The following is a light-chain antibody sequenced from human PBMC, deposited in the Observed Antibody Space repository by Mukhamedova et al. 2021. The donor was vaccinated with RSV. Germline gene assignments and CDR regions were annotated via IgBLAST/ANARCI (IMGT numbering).Light chain of an antibody. CDR3: QAWDSSTAV. J-gene: IGLJ2*01. V-gene: IGLV1-47*01. Sequence: GTAPKLLIYRNNQRPSGVPDRFSGSKSGTSASLAISGLRSEDEADYYCQAWDSSTAVFGGGTKLTVL. CDR2: RNN.